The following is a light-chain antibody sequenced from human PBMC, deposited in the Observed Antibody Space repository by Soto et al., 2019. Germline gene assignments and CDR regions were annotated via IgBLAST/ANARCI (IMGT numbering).Light chain of an antibody. CDR3: AGWYDSLHGLL. J-gene: IGLJ1*01. CDR2: RNN. CDR1: SSNIGTNY. Sequence: QSVLTQPPSASGTPGQRVTISCSGGSSNIGTNYVYWYQQLPGTAPQLLIYRNNLRPSGVPDRFSASKSGTSASLAISGLRSEDEADYFCAGWYDSLHGLLFGAGTKLTVL. V-gene: IGLV1-47*01.